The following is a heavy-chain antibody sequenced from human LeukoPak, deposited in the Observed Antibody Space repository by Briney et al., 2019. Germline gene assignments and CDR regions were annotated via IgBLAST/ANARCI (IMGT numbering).Heavy chain of an antibody. D-gene: IGHD1-26*01. J-gene: IGHJ4*02. V-gene: IGHV3-15*07. Sequence: PGGSLRLSCAASGFTFTNAWMNWVRQAPGKGLEWVGRIKGETNDETTDYAAPVKDGFVISRDDSRNTLYLQMNSLKSEDTAVYYCATIGRGTIDYWGQGILVTVSS. CDR2: IKGETNDETT. CDR1: GFTFTNAW. CDR3: ATIGRGTIDY.